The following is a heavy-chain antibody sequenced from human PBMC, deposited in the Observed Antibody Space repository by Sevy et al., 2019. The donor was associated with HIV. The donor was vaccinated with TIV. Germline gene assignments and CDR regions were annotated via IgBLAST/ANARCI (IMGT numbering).Heavy chain of an antibody. Sequence: SETLSLTCTVSGVSISSYYWSWIRQPPGKGLEWIGYMYYSGTTNYNPSLKSRVTISGDTSKNQFSLKLSSVTAADTAVYYCARCSPEHYYGMDVWGQGTTVTVSS. J-gene: IGHJ6*02. CDR1: GVSISSYY. V-gene: IGHV4-59*01. CDR2: MYYSGTT. D-gene: IGHD2-15*01. CDR3: ARCSPEHYYGMDV.